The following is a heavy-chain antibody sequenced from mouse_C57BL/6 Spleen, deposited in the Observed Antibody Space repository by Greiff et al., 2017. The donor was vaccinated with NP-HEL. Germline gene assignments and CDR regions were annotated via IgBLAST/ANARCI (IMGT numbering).Heavy chain of an antibody. CDR2: INPNNGGT. D-gene: IGHD1-1*01. J-gene: IGHJ4*01. V-gene: IGHV1-18*01. Sequence: VQLKQSGPELVKPGASVKIPCKASGYTFTDYNMDWVKQSHGKSLEWIGDINPNNGGTIYNQKFKGKATLTVDKSSSTAYMELRSLTSEDTAVYYCARKPTVVAHYYAMDYWGQGTSVTVSS. CDR1: GYTFTDYN. CDR3: ARKPTVVAHYYAMDY.